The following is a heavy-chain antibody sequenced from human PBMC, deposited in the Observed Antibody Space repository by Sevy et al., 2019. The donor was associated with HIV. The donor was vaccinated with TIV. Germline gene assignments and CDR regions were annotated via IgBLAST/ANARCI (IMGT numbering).Heavy chain of an antibody. CDR3: ARDPPYYYDSSGYYPGAFDI. CDR2: IYYSGST. Sequence: SETLSPTCTVSGGSISSGDYYWSWIRQPPGKGLEWIGYIYYSGSTYYNPSLKSRVTISVDTSKNQFSLKLSSVTAADTAVYYCARDPPYYYDSSGYYPGAFDIWGQGTMVTVSS. J-gene: IGHJ3*02. D-gene: IGHD3-22*01. CDR1: GGSISSGDYY. V-gene: IGHV4-30-4*01.